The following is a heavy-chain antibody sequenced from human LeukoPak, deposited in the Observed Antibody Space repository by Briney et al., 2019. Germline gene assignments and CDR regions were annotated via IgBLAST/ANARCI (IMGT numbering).Heavy chain of an antibody. Sequence: SWIRQHPGKGLEWIGYIYYSGSTYYNPSLKSRVTISVDTSKNQFSLKLSSVTAADTAVYYCARDPLTAGGNSGLDYWGQGTLVTVSS. D-gene: IGHD4-23*01. J-gene: IGHJ4*02. CDR3: ARDPLTAGGNSGLDY. V-gene: IGHV4-31*02. CDR2: IYYSGST.